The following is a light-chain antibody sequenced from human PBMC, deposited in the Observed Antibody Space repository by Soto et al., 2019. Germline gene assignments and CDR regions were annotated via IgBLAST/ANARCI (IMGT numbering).Light chain of an antibody. J-gene: IGLJ3*02. CDR3: QTWSTGIRV. CDR1: SGRSSYA. V-gene: IGLV4-69*01. Sequence: QLVLTQSPSASASPGASVKLTCTLSSGRSSYAIAWHQQQPEKGPRYLMKLNSDGSHSKGDGIPDRFSGSSSGAERYLTISSLQSEDEADYYCQTWSTGIRVFGGGTKLTVL. CDR2: LNSDGSH.